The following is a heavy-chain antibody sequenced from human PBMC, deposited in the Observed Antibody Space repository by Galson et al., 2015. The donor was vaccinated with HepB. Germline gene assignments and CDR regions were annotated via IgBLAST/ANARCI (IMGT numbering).Heavy chain of an antibody. J-gene: IGHJ4*02. Sequence: CAISGDSVSSNSAAWNWIRQPPSRGLEWLGRTYYRSKWYNDYAVSVKSRITINPDTSKNQFSLQLNSVTPEDTAVYYCASSFYNWNDGAVDYWGQGTLVTVSS. V-gene: IGHV6-1*01. CDR1: GDSVSSNSAA. D-gene: IGHD1-1*01. CDR3: ASSFYNWNDGAVDY. CDR2: TYYRSKWYN.